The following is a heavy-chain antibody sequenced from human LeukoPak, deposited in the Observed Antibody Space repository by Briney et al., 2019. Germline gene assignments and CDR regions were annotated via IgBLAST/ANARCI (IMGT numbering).Heavy chain of an antibody. D-gene: IGHD6-13*01. V-gene: IGHV4-30-4*01. Sequence: PSETLSLTCTVSGGSISSGDYYWSWIRQPPGKGLEWIGYIYYSGSTYYNPSLKSRVTISVDTSKNQFSLKLSAVTAADTAVYYCARHEFAGPFAYWGQGTLVTVSS. CDR3: ARHEFAGPFAY. J-gene: IGHJ4*02. CDR1: GGSISSGDYY. CDR2: IYYSGST.